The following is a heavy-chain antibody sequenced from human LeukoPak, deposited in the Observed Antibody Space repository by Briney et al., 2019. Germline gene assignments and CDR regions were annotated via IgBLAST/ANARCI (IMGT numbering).Heavy chain of an antibody. J-gene: IGHJ6*03. CDR1: GFTFSSYA. V-gene: IGHV3-23*01. CDR3: AKEGFYYDILTGYHLPYYYYMDV. Sequence: GGSLRLSCAASGFTFSSYAMSWVRQAPGKGPEWVSAISGSGGSTYYADSVKGRFTISRDNSKNTLYLQMNSLRAEDTAVYYCAKEGFYYDILTGYHLPYYYYMDVWGKGTTVTVSS. CDR2: ISGSGGST. D-gene: IGHD3-9*01.